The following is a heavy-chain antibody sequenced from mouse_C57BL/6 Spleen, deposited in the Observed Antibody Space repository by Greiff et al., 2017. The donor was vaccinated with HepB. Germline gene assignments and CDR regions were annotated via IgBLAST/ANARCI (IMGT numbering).Heavy chain of an antibody. J-gene: IGHJ2*01. Sequence: QVHVKQPGAELVRPGTSVKLSCKASGYTFTSYWMHWVKQRPGQGLEWIGVIDPSDSYTNYNQKFKGKATLTVDTSSSTAYMQLSSLTSEDSAVYYCARNGNYVSDYWGQGTTLTVSS. V-gene: IGHV1-59*01. CDR3: ARNGNYVSDY. CDR1: GYTFTSYW. CDR2: IDPSDSYT. D-gene: IGHD2-1*01.